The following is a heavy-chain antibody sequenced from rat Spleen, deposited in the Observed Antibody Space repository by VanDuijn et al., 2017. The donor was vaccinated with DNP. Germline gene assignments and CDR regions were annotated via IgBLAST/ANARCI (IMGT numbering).Heavy chain of an antibody. D-gene: IGHD1-11*01. CDR1: GFTFSNYG. J-gene: IGHJ2*01. V-gene: IGHV5-29*01. CDR2: ISYDGSSN. CDR3: ARHDTTEGPHFDD. Sequence: EVQLVESGGGLVQSGRSLKLSCAASGFTFSNYGMAWVRQAPKKGLEWVATISYDGSSNWYRDSVKGRFTISIDNAKSTLYEHMDSRSSEDTLTYGCARHDTTEGPHFDDSSQGVMVPLSS.